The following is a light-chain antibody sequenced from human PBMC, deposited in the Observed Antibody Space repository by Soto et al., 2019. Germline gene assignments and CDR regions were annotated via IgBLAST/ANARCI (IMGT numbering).Light chain of an antibody. J-gene: IGLJ1*01. CDR3: ISFTTTSTHV. V-gene: IGLV2-14*01. CDR2: EVN. Sequence: QSALTQPASLSGSPGQSITISCTGTSSDIGAYDYVSWFQQHPGKAPKLMISEVNNRPSGVSNRFSGSKSGNTAYLTISGLQVEDEAEYVCISFTTTSTHVFGTGTNATVL. CDR1: SSDIGAYDY.